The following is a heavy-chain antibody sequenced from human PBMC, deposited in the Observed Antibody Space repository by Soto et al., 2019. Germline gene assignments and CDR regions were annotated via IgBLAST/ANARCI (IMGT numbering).Heavy chain of an antibody. CDR2: INSDGSST. D-gene: IGHD3-10*02. CDR3: AREATVCCGMDV. J-gene: IGHJ6*02. V-gene: IGHV3-74*01. CDR1: GFTFSSYW. Sequence: EVQLVESGGGLVQPGGSLRLSCAASGFTFSSYWMHWVRRAPGKGLVWVSRINSDGSSTSYADSVKGRFTISRDNAKNTLYLQMNSLRAEDTAVYYCAREATVCCGMDVWGQGTTVTVSS.